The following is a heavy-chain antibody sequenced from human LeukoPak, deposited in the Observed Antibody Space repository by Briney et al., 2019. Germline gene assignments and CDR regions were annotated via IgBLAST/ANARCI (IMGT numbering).Heavy chain of an antibody. J-gene: IGHJ4*02. CDR3: ARGQPWPPD. CDR2: INTNTENP. D-gene: IGHD2-2*01. V-gene: IGHV7-4-1*02. Sequence: ASVKVSCKASGYTFTSYAMNWVRQAPGKGFEWMGWINTNTENPIYAQGFTGRFVFSLDTSVSTAYLQITSLETDDTAVYYCARGQPWPPDWSQGSLVT. CDR1: GYTFTSYA.